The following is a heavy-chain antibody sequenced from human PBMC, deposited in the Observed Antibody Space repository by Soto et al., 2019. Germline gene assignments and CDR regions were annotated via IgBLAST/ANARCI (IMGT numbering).Heavy chain of an antibody. CDR3: ARLGQIWVRGFDY. V-gene: IGHV4-39*01. Sequence: SETLSLTCTVSGGSISSSSYYWGWIRQPPGKGLEWIGSIYYSGSTYYNPSLKSRVTISVDTSKNQFSLKLSSVTAADTAVYYCARLGQIWVRGFDYWGQGTLVTVSS. CDR1: GGSISSSSYY. J-gene: IGHJ4*02. CDR2: IYYSGST. D-gene: IGHD2-21*01.